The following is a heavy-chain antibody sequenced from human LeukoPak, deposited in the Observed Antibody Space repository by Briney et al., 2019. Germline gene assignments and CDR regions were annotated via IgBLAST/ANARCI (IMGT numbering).Heavy chain of an antibody. CDR3: ARDSGDYGGNSVFYY. CDR2: ISAYNGNT. D-gene: IGHD4-23*01. Sequence: GASVKVSCKASGYTFTSYDINWVRQATGQGLEWMGWISAYNGNTNYAQKLQGRVTMTTDTSTSTAYMELRSLRSDDTAVYYCARDSGDYGGNSVFYYWGQGTLVTVSS. J-gene: IGHJ4*02. CDR1: GYTFTSYD. V-gene: IGHV1-18*01.